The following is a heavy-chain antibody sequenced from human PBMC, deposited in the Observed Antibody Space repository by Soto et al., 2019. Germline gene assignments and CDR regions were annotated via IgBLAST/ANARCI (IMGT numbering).Heavy chain of an antibody. V-gene: IGHV3-66*01. D-gene: IGHD3-10*01. J-gene: IGHJ4*02. CDR3: AVTLVRGVIKDY. CDR1: GFVVSSNY. CDR2: IYGGGST. Sequence: GGSLRLSCAASGFVVSSNYLSWVRQAPGKGLEWVSVIYGGGSTYSADSVKGRFIISRDNSKNILYLQMNSLRAEDTAVYYCAVTLVRGVIKDYWGQGTLVTVSS.